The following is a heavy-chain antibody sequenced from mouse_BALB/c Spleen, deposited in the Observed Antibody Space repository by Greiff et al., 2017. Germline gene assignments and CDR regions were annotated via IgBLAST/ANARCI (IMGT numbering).Heavy chain of an antibody. V-gene: IGHV5-6-5*01. J-gene: IGHJ3*01. D-gene: IGHD4-1*01. Sequence: EVQLVESGGGLVKPGGSLKLSCAASGFTFSSYAMSWVRQTPEKRLEWVASISSGGSTYYPDSVKGRFTISRDNARNILYLQMSSLRSEDTAMYYCARGELTGNWFAYWGQGTLVTVSA. CDR2: ISSGGST. CDR1: GFTFSSYA. CDR3: ARGELTGNWFAY.